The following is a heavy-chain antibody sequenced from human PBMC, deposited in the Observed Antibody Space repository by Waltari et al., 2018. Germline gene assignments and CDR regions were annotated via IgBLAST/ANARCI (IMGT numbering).Heavy chain of an antibody. CDR1: NGSITGFF. V-gene: IGHV4-59*01. Sequence: QVQLQESGPGQVKPSETLSLTCSVSNGSITGFFWNWIRQSPGKGLEWIGYIYYTGRTDYNPSLKSRVTISVDTAKNQFSLRLNSVTAADTGVYYCARGRIHYTSNWFDPWGQGTLVTVSS. D-gene: IGHD3-10*01. J-gene: IGHJ5*02. CDR2: IYYTGRT. CDR3: ARGRIHYTSNWFDP.